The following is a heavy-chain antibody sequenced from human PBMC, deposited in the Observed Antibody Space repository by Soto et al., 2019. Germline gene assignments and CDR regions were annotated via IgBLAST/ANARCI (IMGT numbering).Heavy chain of an antibody. D-gene: IGHD1-1*01. CDR1: GFTFSSYA. Sequence: EVQLLESGGGLVQPGGSLRLSCAASGFTFSSYAMSWVRQAPGKGLEWVSVISGSGGRIYYADSVKGRFTISRDNSKNPLYLHMNSLRDADTAIYYCAKERRLERGDFDYWGQGTLVTVSS. CDR2: ISGSGGRI. CDR3: AKERRLERGDFDY. J-gene: IGHJ4*02. V-gene: IGHV3-23*01.